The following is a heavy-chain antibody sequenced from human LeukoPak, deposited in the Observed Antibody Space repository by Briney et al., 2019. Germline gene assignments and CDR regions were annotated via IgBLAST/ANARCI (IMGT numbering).Heavy chain of an antibody. D-gene: IGHD5-18*01. CDR2: ISGSGSTI. CDR3: ARSVGYSYEYAFDI. V-gene: IGHV3-48*03. CDR1: GFTFSSYE. Sequence: GGSLRLSCAASGFTFSSYEMNWVRQAPGKGLEWVSYISGSGSTIYYADSVKGRFTISRDNAKNSLYLQMNSLRAEDTAVYYCARSVGYSYEYAFDIWGQGTMVTVSS. J-gene: IGHJ3*02.